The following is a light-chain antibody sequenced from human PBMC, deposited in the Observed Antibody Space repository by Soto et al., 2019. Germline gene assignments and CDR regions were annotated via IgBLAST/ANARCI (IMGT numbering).Light chain of an antibody. V-gene: IGLV2-14*01. CDR2: DVS. CDR1: SSDVGGYNY. CDR3: SSYTSSSTPVV. Sequence: QSALTQPASVSGSPGQSITISCTGTSSDVGGYNYVSWYQQHPGKAPKLMIYDVSNRPSGVSNRFSGSKSGNTASLTISGLQAEDEADYYCSSYTSSSTPVVFGAGTKLNVL. J-gene: IGLJ2*01.